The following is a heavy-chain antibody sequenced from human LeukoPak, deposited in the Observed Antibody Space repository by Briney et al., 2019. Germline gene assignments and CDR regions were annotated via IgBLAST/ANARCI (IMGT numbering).Heavy chain of an antibody. CDR3: ARPSMVQGTNIAAFDS. CDR1: GFTFNIYG. V-gene: IGHV3-48*02. J-gene: IGHJ4*02. Sequence: GGSLRLSCAASGFTFNIYGMSWVRQAPGKGLEWVSYISSSSAVYYAGSVEGRFTISRDNAKNSLYLQMNSLRDEDTAVYYCARPSMVQGTNIAAFDSWGQGTLVTVSS. CDR2: ISSSSAV. D-gene: IGHD3-10*01.